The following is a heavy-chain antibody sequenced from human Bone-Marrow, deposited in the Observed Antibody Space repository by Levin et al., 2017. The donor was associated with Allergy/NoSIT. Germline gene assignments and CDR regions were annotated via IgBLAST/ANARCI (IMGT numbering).Heavy chain of an antibody. CDR1: GFTFDDYA. V-gene: IGHV3-9*01. D-gene: IGHD6-13*01. J-gene: IGHJ3*02. Sequence: PGGSLRLSCAASGFTFDDYAMHWVRQAPGKGLEWVSGISWNSGSIGYADSVKGRFTISRDNAKNSLYLQMNSLRAEDTALYYCAKGTAADLGDAFDIWGQGTMVTVSS. CDR2: ISWNSGSI. CDR3: AKGTAADLGDAFDI.